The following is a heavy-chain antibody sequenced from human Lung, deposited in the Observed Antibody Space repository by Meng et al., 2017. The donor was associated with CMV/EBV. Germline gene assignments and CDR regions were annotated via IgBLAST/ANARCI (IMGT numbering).Heavy chain of an antibody. CDR1: GFTFSSHS. CDR3: AREKSNYGDHYFDF. CDR2: ISTSSSYI. Sequence: GESLKISCAGSGFTFSSHSMNWVRQAPGKGLEWASSISTSSSYIYYADSVKGRFTVSRDNARKSLYLEMNSLRAEDTAVYYCAREKSNYGDHYFDFWGQGALVTVSS. V-gene: IGHV3-21*01. D-gene: IGHD4-11*01. J-gene: IGHJ4*02.